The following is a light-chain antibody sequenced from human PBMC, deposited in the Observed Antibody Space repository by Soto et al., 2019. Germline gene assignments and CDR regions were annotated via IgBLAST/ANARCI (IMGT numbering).Light chain of an antibody. Sequence: QPASVSGSPGQSIAISCTGTSSDVGAYNHVSWYQQHPGKAPKLMIYDVNSRPSGVSDRFSGSKSGNTASLTISGLQAEDEADYYCSSYATSSVVFGGGTKLTVL. J-gene: IGLJ2*01. V-gene: IGLV2-14*03. CDR1: SSDVGAYNH. CDR2: DVN. CDR3: SSYATSSVV.